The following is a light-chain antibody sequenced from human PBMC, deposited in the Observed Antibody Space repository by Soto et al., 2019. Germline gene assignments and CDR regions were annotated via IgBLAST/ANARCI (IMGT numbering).Light chain of an antibody. J-gene: IGKJ1*01. Sequence: DIQMPQSPSTLSASVGDRVTITCRASQTIDSWLAWYQQRPGKAPKLLIYQASSLENGVPSRFSGSGSGTEFSLTISSLQPDDFATYYCQQYSSHSTFGQGTKVDIK. V-gene: IGKV1-5*03. CDR1: QTIDSW. CDR3: QQYSSHST. CDR2: QAS.